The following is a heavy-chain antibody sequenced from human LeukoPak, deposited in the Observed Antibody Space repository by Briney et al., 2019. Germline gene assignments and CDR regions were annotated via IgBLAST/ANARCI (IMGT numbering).Heavy chain of an antibody. CDR2: INSDGIIT. J-gene: IGHJ4*02. Sequence: GSLRLSCAASGFTFSSYWMHWVRQAPGKGLMWVSRINSDGIITNYADSVKGRFTISRDNAKNTLYLQMNSLRAEDTAVYYCARVRATFSPHFDNWGQGTLVTVSS. V-gene: IGHV3-74*01. CDR1: GFTFSSYW. D-gene: IGHD5-12*01. CDR3: ARVRATFSPHFDN.